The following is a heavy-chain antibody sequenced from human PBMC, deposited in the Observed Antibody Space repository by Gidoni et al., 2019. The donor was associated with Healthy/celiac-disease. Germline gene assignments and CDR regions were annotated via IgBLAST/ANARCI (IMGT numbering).Heavy chain of an antibody. J-gene: IGHJ2*01. V-gene: IGHV3-21*01. CDR3: ARGGKLTWSFDL. CDR1: GFTFSSYS. D-gene: IGHD2-15*01. Sequence: EVQLVESGGGLVKPGVSLRLSCAASGFTFSSYSMNWVRQAPGKGLEWVSSISSSSSYIYYADSVKGRFTISRDNAKNSLYLQMNSLRAEDTAVYYCARGGKLTWSFDLWGRGTLVTVSS. CDR2: ISSSSSYI.